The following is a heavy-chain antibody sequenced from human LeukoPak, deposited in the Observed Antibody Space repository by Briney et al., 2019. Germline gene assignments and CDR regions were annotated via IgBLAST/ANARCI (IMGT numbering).Heavy chain of an antibody. J-gene: IGHJ4*02. Sequence: PGGSLRLSCTAPGFTFGDYAMSWVRQAPGKGLEWVGFISSKPYGGTAEYAASVKGRFTIPRDDSKSIAYLQMNSLKTEDTAVYYCSTGDDYGVDFWGQGTLVTVSS. CDR3: STGDDYGVDF. D-gene: IGHD4-17*01. CDR2: ISSKPYGGTA. V-gene: IGHV3-49*04. CDR1: GFTFGDYA.